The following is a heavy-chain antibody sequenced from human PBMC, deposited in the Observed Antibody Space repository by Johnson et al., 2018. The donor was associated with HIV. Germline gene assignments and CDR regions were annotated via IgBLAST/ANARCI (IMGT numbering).Heavy chain of an antibody. CDR1: GFTFSDHY. Sequence: QMMLVESGGGLVKPGGSLKLSCAVSGFTFSDHYMSWIRQTPGKGLQWVSYISCSGSIIYATDSVQGRFTISRDNVKNSLYLQLDSLRPEDTAVYYCARRRHGGSQPSDAFDVWGQGTMVTVSS. D-gene: IGHD3-16*01. CDR2: ISCSGSII. V-gene: IGHV3-11*04. CDR3: ARRRHGGSQPSDAFDV. J-gene: IGHJ3*01.